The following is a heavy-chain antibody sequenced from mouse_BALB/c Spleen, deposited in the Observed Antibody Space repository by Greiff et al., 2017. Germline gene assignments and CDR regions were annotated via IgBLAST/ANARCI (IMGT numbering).Heavy chain of an antibody. Sequence: EVKLVESGGGLVKPGGSLKLSCAASGFTFSSYAMSWVRQTPEKRLEWVASISSGGSTYYSDSVQGRFTISRDNARNIMYLQMSSLRSEDTAMYYCANGRGYSLSWFAYWGQGTLVTVSA. CDR3: ANGRGYSLSWFAY. D-gene: IGHD2-3*01. CDR1: GFTFSSYA. J-gene: IGHJ3*01. CDR2: ISSGGST. V-gene: IGHV5-6-5*01.